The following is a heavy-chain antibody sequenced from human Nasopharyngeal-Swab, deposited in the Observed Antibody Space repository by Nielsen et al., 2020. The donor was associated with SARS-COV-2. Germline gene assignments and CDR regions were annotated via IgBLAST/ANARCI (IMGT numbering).Heavy chain of an antibody. CDR2: IVVGSGNT. J-gene: IGHJ4*02. V-gene: IGHV1-58*01. D-gene: IGHD3-22*01. CDR3: AASLPYDSSGYYS. Sequence: WVRQAPGQRLEWIGWIVVGSGNTNYAQKFQERVTITRDMSTSTAYMELSSLRSEDTAVYYCAASLPYDSSGYYSWGQGTLVTSPQ.